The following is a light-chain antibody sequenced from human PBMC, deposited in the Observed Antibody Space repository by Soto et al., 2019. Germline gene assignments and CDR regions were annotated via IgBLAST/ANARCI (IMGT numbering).Light chain of an antibody. Sequence: DIQLTQSPSSVSASVGDRVTITCRASRDISSWLAWYQQKPGQAPNILVFAASTLQRGVPTRFSGRGSGTEFPLTIASLQPEDFATYYCQQADSLPLTFGGGTKVDIQ. J-gene: IGKJ4*01. V-gene: IGKV1-12*01. CDR2: AAS. CDR3: QQADSLPLT. CDR1: RDISSW.